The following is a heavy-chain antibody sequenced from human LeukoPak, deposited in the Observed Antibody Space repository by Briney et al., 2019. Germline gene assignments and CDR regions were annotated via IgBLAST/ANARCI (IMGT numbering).Heavy chain of an antibody. Sequence: GGSLRLSCAASGFTVSSNYMSWVRQAPGKGLEWVSVIYTGGNTYYADSVKGRFTISRDNSKNTLYLHMNGLRAEDTAVYYCARGRESTNYYIDWGQGTLVTVSS. CDR3: ARGRESTNYYID. D-gene: IGHD2-2*02. V-gene: IGHV3-66*02. CDR2: IYTGGNT. J-gene: IGHJ4*02. CDR1: GFTVSSNY.